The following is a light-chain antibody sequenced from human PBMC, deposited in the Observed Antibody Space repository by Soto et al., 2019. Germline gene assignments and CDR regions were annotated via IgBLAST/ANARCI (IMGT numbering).Light chain of an antibody. CDR2: GNN. CDR1: SSNIGAGYD. V-gene: IGLV1-40*01. Sequence: QSVLTQPPSVSGAPGQRVTVSCTGSSSNIGAGYDVHWYQQLPGTAPKLLVYGNNNRPSGVPDRCSGSKSGTTASLAITGLQAEDEADYYCQSYDSSLSGSLFGGGTKLTVL. J-gene: IGLJ2*01. CDR3: QSYDSSLSGSL.